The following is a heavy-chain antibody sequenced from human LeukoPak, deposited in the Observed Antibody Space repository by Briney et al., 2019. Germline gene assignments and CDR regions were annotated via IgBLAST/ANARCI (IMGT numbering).Heavy chain of an antibody. V-gene: IGHV3-21*01. J-gene: IGHJ5*02. D-gene: IGHD5-18*01. Sequence: PGGSLRLSCAASGFTFSIYSMNWVRHAPGKGLEWVSSISSSSSYIYYTDSVKGRFTTSRDNAKNSLYLQRNSLRAGDTSVSYCARDLRGYSYGYQGAWGQGNLVTVS. CDR3: ARDLRGYSYGYQGA. CDR2: ISSSSSYI. CDR1: GFTFSIYS.